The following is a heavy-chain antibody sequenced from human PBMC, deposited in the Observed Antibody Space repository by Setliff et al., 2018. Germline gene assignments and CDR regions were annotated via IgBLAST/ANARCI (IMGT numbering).Heavy chain of an antibody. V-gene: IGHV4-59*12. CDR2: IYYSGST. D-gene: IGHD1-26*01. Sequence: GYSFSNFWIGWVRQPPGKGLEWIGYIYYSGSTNYNPSLKSRVTMSVDTSKNQFSLKLSSVTAADTAVYYCARKGISALSGAFDMWGQGTMVTVSS. CDR1: GYSFSNF. CDR3: ARKGISALSGAFDM. J-gene: IGHJ3*02.